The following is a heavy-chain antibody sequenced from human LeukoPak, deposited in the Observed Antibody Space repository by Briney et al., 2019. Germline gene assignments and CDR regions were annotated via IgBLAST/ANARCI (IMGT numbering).Heavy chain of an antibody. D-gene: IGHD1-26*01. Sequence: ASMKVSCKASGYTFTNYGITWVRQAPGQGLEWMGWISAYNGNTNYAQKLQGRVTMTTDTSTSTAYMELRSLRSDDTAVYYCARGATTNCYYYYYMDVWGKGTTVTVSS. CDR3: ARGATTNCYYYYYMDV. CDR2: ISAYNGNT. CDR1: GYTFTNYG. J-gene: IGHJ6*03. V-gene: IGHV1-18*01.